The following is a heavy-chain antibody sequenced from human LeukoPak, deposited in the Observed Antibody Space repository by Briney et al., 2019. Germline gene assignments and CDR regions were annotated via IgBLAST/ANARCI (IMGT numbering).Heavy chain of an antibody. CDR2: ISSSGSTI. CDR1: GFTFSDYY. V-gene: IGHV3-11*01. Sequence: GGSLRLSCAASGFTFSDYYMSWIRQAPGKGLEWVSYISSSGSTIYYADSVKGRFTISRDNAKNSLYLQMNSLRAEGTAVYYCVTDENWKFAYWGQGTLVTVSS. D-gene: IGHD1-1*01. CDR3: VTDENWKFAY. J-gene: IGHJ4*02.